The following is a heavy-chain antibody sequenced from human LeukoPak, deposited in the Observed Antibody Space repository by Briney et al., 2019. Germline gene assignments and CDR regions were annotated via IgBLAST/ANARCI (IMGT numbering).Heavy chain of an antibody. V-gene: IGHV3-7*03. CDR3: ARGGGLDV. CDR2: INHNGNVN. CDR1: GFTFSSYS. J-gene: IGHJ6*02. D-gene: IGHD3-16*01. Sequence: GGSLRLSCAASGFTFSSYSMNWVRQAPGKGLEWVASINHNGNVNYYVDSVKGRFTISRDNAKNTLYLQMSNLRAEDTAVYFCARGGGLDVWGQGATVTVSS.